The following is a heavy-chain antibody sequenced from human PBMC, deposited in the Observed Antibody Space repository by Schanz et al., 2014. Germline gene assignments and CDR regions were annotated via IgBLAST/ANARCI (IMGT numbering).Heavy chain of an antibody. J-gene: IGHJ4*02. CDR3: AKDGRLPYYGTGSDFDY. CDR1: GFSFSNYS. D-gene: IGHD3-22*01. CDR2: ISGSGGDSV. V-gene: IGHV3-48*01. Sequence: EVHLVESGGSLVQPGGSLRLSCVASGFSFSNYSMNWVRQAPGKGLEWLSHISGSGGDSVDYADSVKGRFTISRDNPKKTLYLQMNSRRAGDTAVYYCAKDGRLPYYGTGSDFDYWGQGTLVAVSS.